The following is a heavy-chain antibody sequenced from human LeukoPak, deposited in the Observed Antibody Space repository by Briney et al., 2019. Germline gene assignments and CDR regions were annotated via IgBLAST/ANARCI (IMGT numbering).Heavy chain of an antibody. J-gene: IGHJ5*02. CDR3: AGVVGGGGGGKNRPHSFWFDP. D-gene: IGHD3-16*01. CDR2: ILLIFGTT. Sequence: ASVKVSCKASGGTFNTYAVSWVRQAPGQGLEWMGRILLIFGTTNYAQKFQGRVTITADKSTSTAYMELSSLTSDDTAIYYCAGVVGGGGGGKNRPHSFWFDPWGQGTLVTVSS. V-gene: IGHV1-69*06. CDR1: GGTFNTYA.